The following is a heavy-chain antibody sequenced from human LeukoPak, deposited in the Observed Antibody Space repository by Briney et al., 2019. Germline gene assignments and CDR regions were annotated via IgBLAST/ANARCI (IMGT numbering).Heavy chain of an antibody. CDR1: GYTFTSYG. CDR2: ISAYNGNT. J-gene: IGHJ3*02. Sequence: ASVKVSCKASGYTFTSYGISWVRQAPGQGLEWMGWISAYNGNTNYAQKLQGRVTMTTDTSTSTAYMELRSLRSDDTAVYYCARIVMNMTTFGGVIAPGAFDIWGQGTMVTVSS. V-gene: IGHV1-18*01. D-gene: IGHD3-16*02. CDR3: ARIVMNMTTFGGVIAPGAFDI.